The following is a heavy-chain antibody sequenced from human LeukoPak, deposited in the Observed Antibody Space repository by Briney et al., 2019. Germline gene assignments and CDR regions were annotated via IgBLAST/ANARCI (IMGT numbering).Heavy chain of an antibody. D-gene: IGHD4-17*01. CDR1: GFTFSTDP. V-gene: IGHV3-23*01. CDR2: ISGSGGAT. Sequence: GGSLRLSCATSGFTFSTDPMSWVRQAPGKGLEWVSAISGSGGATYRADSVKGRFTISRDNSKNTLYLQMNSLRAEDTAIYYCAKGQGRYGDYDGWGQGTLVTVSS. CDR3: AKGQGRYGDYDG. J-gene: IGHJ4*02.